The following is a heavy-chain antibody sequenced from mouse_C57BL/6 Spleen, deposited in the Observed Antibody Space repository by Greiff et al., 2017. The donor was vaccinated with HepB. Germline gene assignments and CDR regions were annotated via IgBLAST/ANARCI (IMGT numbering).Heavy chain of an antibody. J-gene: IGHJ2*01. CDR3: ARGDSSGYVGY. D-gene: IGHD3-2*02. CDR1: GYSITSGYY. Sequence: ESGPGLVKPSQSLSLTCSVTGYSITSGYYWNWIRQFPGNKLEWMGYISYDGSNNYNPSLKNRISITRDTSKNQFFLKLNSVTTEDTATYYCARGDSSGYVGYWGQGTTLTVSS. CDR2: ISYDGSN. V-gene: IGHV3-6*01.